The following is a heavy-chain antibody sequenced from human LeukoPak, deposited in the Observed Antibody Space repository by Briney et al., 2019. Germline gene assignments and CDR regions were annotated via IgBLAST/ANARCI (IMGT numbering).Heavy chain of an antibody. CDR3: ARDMYDILTGYYSPFDY. D-gene: IGHD3-9*01. J-gene: IGHJ4*02. V-gene: IGHV3-7*01. CDR1: GFTFSSYW. Sequence: GGSLRLSCAASGFTFSSYWMSWVRGAPGKGLEGVANIKQDGSEKYYVDSVKGRFTISRDNAKNSLYLQMNSLRAEDTAVYYCARDMYDILTGYYSPFDYWGQGTLVTVSS. CDR2: IKQDGSEK.